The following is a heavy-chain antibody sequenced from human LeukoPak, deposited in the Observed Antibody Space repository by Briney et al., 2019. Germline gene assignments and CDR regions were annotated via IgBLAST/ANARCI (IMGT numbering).Heavy chain of an antibody. V-gene: IGHV4-39*07. J-gene: IGHJ4*02. CDR1: GGSISSSSYY. CDR3: ARGTGIVVVIAFNG. CDR2: IYYSGST. Sequence: SETLSLTCTVSGGSISSSSYYWGWIRQPPGKGLEWIGSIYYSGSTYYNPPLKSRVTISVDTSKNQFSLKLSSVTAADTAVYYCARGTGIVVVIAFNGWGQGTLVTVSS. D-gene: IGHD3-22*01.